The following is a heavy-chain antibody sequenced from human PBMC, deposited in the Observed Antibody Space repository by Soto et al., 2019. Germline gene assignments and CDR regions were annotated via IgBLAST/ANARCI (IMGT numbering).Heavy chain of an antibody. Sequence: QVQMVQSGAEVKKPGSSARVSCKVSGGTFSRHSISWVRQAPGQGLEWMGGIIPIFDATQYAQKFQGRLTITADESTTTFHMDLSGLSPDDTAIYYCARDLTSVRGSWGQGTLVTVS. V-gene: IGHV1-69*01. CDR3: ARDLTSVRGS. J-gene: IGHJ4*02. CDR2: IIPIFDAT. CDR1: GGTFSRHS. D-gene: IGHD3-10*01.